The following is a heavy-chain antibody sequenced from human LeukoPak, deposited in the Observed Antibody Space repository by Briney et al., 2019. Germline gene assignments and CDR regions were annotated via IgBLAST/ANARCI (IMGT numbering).Heavy chain of an antibody. D-gene: IGHD3-22*01. V-gene: IGHV1-2*02. CDR2: INPNSGGT. CDR3: ATKRGDYYDSSGYYLGL. Sequence: ASVKVSCKASGYTFTCYYMHWVRQAPGQGLEWMGWINPNSGGTNYAQKFQGRVTMTRDTSISTAYMELSRLRSDDTAVYYCATKRGDYYDSSGYYLGLWGQGTLVTVSS. CDR1: GYTFTCYY. J-gene: IGHJ4*02.